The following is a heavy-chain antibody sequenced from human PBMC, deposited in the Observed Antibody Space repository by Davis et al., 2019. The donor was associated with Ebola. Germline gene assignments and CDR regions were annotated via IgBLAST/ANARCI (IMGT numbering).Heavy chain of an antibody. V-gene: IGHV3-43D*03. CDR3: GKDVNPYVVGGIDS. CDR2: ISWDGGTT. D-gene: IGHD3-10*01. CDR1: GFVFGNYA. Sequence: GGSLRLSCAASGFVFGNYAMHWVRQPPGKGLEWISVISWDGGTTHYLDSVGGRFTVSRDNSKNSLYLQMTNLSDEDTAVYYCGKDVNPYVVGGIDSWGQGSLVTVSA. J-gene: IGHJ4*02.